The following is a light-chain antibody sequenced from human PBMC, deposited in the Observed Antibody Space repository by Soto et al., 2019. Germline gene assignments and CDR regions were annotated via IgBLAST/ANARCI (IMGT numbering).Light chain of an antibody. CDR3: HQYSSYPHT. CDR1: QGISSY. V-gene: IGKV1-8*01. CDR2: AAS. J-gene: IGKJ1*01. Sequence: AIRMTQSPSSFSASTGDRVTITCRASQGISSYLAWYQQKPGKAPKLLIYAASTLQSGVPSRFSGSGSGTDFTLTINCLQSEDFATYSCHQYSSYPHTFGQGTKVEIK.